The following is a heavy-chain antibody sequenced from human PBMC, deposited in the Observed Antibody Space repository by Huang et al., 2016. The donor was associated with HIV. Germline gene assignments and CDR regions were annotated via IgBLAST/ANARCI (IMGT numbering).Heavy chain of an antibody. CDR2: MNPKSGNV. CDR3: ARGFGINYNHEAFDV. CDR1: GYTFTNYD. Sequence: QIQLAQSGAEVKKPGASVKVSCKASGYTFTNYDINWVRQASGQGVEWMGRMNPKSGNVGYTKKFQGRVAILRNSSINTSYLEVTSLTSEDTAVYYCARGFGINYNHEAFDVWGQGTMVTVSS. D-gene: IGHD3-10*01. J-gene: IGHJ3*01. V-gene: IGHV1-8*01.